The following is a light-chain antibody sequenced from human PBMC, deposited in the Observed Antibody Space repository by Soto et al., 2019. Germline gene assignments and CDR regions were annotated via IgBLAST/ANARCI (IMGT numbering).Light chain of an antibody. Sequence: EIVLTQSPGTLSLSPGERATLSCRASQSVSSSYLAWYQQKPGQAPRLLIYGASSRATGIPDRFSGSGSGTDFTVTISTLEPEDFAVYYCQQYGSSPPYTFGPGTKLESK. CDR3: QQYGSSPPYT. CDR1: QSVSSSY. CDR2: GAS. J-gene: IGKJ2*01. V-gene: IGKV3-20*01.